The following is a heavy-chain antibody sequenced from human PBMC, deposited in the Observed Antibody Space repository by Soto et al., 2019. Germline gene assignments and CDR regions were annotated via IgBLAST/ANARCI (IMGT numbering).Heavy chain of an antibody. V-gene: IGHV3-48*03. D-gene: IGHD2-2*01. CDR2: ISSSGSTI. CDR3: ARDLSQGSTSCYDAFDI. J-gene: IGHJ3*02. CDR1: GFTFSSYE. Sequence: GGSLRLSCAASGFTFSSYEMNWVRQAPGKGLEWVSYISSSGSTIYYADSVKGRFTISRDNAKNSLYLQMNSLRAEDTAVYYCARDLSQGSTSCYDAFDIWGQGTMVTVSS.